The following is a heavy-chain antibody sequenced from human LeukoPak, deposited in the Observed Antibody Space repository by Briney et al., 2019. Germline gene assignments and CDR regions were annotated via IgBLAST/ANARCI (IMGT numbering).Heavy chain of an antibody. V-gene: IGHV1-46*01. CDR3: ARYSSTFGALDI. J-gene: IGHJ3*02. D-gene: IGHD6-19*01. CDR2: INPSGGST. Sequence: ASVKVSCKASGYTFTTYYIHWVRQAPGQGLEWMGIINPSGGSTDYAQKFQGRVSMTRDKSTSTVYMDLSSLTSEDTAIYFCARYSSTFGALDIWGQGTMVTVS. CDR1: GYTFTTYY.